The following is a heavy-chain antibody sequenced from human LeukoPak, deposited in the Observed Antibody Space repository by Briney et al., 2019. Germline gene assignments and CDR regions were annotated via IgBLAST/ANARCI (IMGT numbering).Heavy chain of an antibody. J-gene: IGHJ4*02. Sequence: ASVKVSCKASGYTFTDYYMHWVRQAPGQGLEWMGWINPNSGGTNYAQKFQGRVTMTRDTSISTAYMELSRLRSDDTAAYYCATVHHRYYDFWSGYYTTNYWGQGTLVTVSS. CDR2: INPNSGGT. V-gene: IGHV1-2*02. D-gene: IGHD3-3*01. CDR1: GYTFTDYY. CDR3: ATVHHRYYDFWSGYYTTNY.